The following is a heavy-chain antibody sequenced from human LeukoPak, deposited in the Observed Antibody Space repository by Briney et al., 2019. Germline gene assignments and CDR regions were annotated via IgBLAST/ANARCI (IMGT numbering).Heavy chain of an antibody. CDR2: ISSSSGYI. D-gene: IGHD1-7*01. Sequence: PGGSLRLSCAASGFTFSSYSMNWVRQAPGKGLEWVSSISSSSGYIYYADSVKGRFTISRDNAKNSLYLHLNSLRAEDTAVYYCARERYNWNYAFDNWGQGTLVTVSS. V-gene: IGHV3-21*01. J-gene: IGHJ4*02. CDR1: GFTFSSYS. CDR3: ARERYNWNYAFDN.